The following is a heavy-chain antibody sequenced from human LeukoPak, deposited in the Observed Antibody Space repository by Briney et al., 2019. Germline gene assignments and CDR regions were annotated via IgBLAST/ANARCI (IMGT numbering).Heavy chain of an antibody. CDR2: ISYDGSNK. CDR1: GFTFSSYA. Sequence: PGGSLRLSCAASGFTFSSYAMHWVRQAPGKGLEWVAVISYDGSNKYYADSVKGRFTISRDNSKNTLYLQMNSLRAEDTAVYYCAGGQDIVVVVAAFGPWGQGTLVTVSS. V-gene: IGHV3-30*04. J-gene: IGHJ5*02. D-gene: IGHD2-15*01. CDR3: AGGQDIVVVVAAFGP.